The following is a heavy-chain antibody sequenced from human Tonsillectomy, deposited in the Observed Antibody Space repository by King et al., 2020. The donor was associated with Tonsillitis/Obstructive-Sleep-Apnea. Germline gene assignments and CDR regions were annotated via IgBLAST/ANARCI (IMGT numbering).Heavy chain of an antibody. Sequence: VQLVESGGGLVQPGRSLRLSCAASGFTFDDYGMYWVRHTPGKGLEWVSGISWDGGNIGYADSVKGRFTISRDNVKNSLYLQMNSLRAEDTALYYCTKEAILGRGNYYYYYYYMDVWGKGTTVTVSS. V-gene: IGHV3-9*01. D-gene: IGHD1-7*01. J-gene: IGHJ6*03. CDR2: ISWDGGNI. CDR3: TKEAILGRGNYYYYYYYMDV. CDR1: GFTFDDYG.